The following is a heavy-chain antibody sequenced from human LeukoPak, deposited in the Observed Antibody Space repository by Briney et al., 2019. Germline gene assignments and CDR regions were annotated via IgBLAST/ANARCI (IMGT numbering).Heavy chain of an antibody. CDR2: ITSPVGRM. J-gene: IGHJ4*02. Sequence: PGGSLRLSCAPSGFTFSTYSMNWVRQAPGKGLEWVSSITSPVGRMYYADSLKGRITISRDNARSTLYLQMNSLRAEDTAVYYCATDGRSSGWYGFDYWGQGILVTVSS. V-gene: IGHV3-21*01. CDR3: ATDGRSSGWYGFDY. CDR1: GFTFSTYS. D-gene: IGHD6-19*01.